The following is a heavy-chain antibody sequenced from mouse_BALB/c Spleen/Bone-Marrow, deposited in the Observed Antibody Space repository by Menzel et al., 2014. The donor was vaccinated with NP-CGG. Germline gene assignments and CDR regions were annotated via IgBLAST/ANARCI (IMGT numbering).Heavy chain of an antibody. J-gene: IGHJ3*01. V-gene: IGHV1-9*01. CDR1: GYTFSSYW. CDR2: ILPGSGST. CDR3: AIEGVY. Sequence: VQLQQSGAELMRTGASVKISCKATGYTFSSYWLEWVNQRPGHGLEWIGEILPGSGSTNYNEKLKVKATFTADTSSNTAYMQLSSLTSEDSAVYYCAIEGVYWGRGTRVTASA.